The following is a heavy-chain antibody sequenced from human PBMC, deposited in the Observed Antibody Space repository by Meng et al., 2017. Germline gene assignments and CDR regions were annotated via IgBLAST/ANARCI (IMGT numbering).Heavy chain of an antibody. Sequence: ASVKVSCKASGYTFTSYDINWVRQATGQGLEWMGWMNPNSGNTGYAQKFQGRVTITRNTSISTAYMELSSLRSEDTAVYYCARVKGGQWLGLLDYWGQGTLVTVSS. CDR1: GYTFTSYD. D-gene: IGHD6-19*01. J-gene: IGHJ4*02. CDR2: MNPNSGNT. CDR3: ARVKGGQWLGLLDY. V-gene: IGHV1-8*03.